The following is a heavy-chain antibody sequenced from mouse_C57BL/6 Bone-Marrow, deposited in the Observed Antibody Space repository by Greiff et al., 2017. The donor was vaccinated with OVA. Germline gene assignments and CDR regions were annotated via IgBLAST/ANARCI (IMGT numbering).Heavy chain of an antibody. CDR2: IYPGGGYT. D-gene: IGHD1-1*01. CDR3: ARKGITTVVATDWYFDV. V-gene: IGHV1-63*01. CDR1: GYTFTNYW. J-gene: IGHJ1*03. Sequence: VQLQQSGAELVRPGTSVKMSCKASGYTFTNYWIGWAKQRPGHGLEWIGDIYPGGGYTNYNEKFKGKATLTADKSSSTAYMQFSSLTSEDSAIDYCARKGITTVVATDWYFDVWGTGTTVTVSS.